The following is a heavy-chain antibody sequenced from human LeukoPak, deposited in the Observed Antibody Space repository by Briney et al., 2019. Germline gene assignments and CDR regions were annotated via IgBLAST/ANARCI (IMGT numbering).Heavy chain of an antibody. D-gene: IGHD5-12*01. V-gene: IGHV3-7*01. Sequence: GGSLRLSCEASGFTFSAYWMSWVRQAPGKGLEWVANIKQDGSQTYHADSVKGRFTISRDNSKNTLYLQMNSLRAEDTAVYYCARDHGVVATIITLLFDYWGQGTLVTVSS. CDR2: IKQDGSQT. CDR1: GFTFSAYW. CDR3: ARDHGVVATIITLLFDY. J-gene: IGHJ4*02.